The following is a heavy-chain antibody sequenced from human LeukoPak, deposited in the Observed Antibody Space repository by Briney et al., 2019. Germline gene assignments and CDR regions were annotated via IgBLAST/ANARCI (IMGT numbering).Heavy chain of an antibody. Sequence: ASVKVSCTASGYTFTSYGISWVRQAPGQGLEWMGWISAYNGNTNYAQKLQGRVTMTTDTSTSTAYMELRSLRSDDTAVYYCARVVLWFGELQYYFDYWGQGTLVTVSS. J-gene: IGHJ4*02. CDR1: GYTFTSYG. CDR3: ARVVLWFGELQYYFDY. CDR2: ISAYNGNT. V-gene: IGHV1-18*01. D-gene: IGHD3-10*01.